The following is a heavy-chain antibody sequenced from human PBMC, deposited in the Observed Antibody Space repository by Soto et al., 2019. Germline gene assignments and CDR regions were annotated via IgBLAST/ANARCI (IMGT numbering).Heavy chain of an antibody. CDR1: GGSISSYY. V-gene: IGHV4-4*07. D-gene: IGHD3-22*01. CDR3: ARERRYYDSSGYYYPSGMDV. J-gene: IGHJ6*02. Sequence: SETLSLTCTVSGGSISSYYWSWIRQPAGKGLEWIGRIYTSGSTNYDPSLKSRVTMSVDTSKNQFSLKLSSVTAADTAVYYCARERRYYDSSGYYYPSGMDVWGQGTTVTVSS. CDR2: IYTSGST.